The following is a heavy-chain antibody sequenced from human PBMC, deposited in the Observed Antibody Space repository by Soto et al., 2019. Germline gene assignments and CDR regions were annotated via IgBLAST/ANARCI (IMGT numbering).Heavy chain of an antibody. CDR2: IRGFSPYT. Sequence: GGSLRLSCISSVFTFRTYTMNCVRHSPGKWLEWVSGIRGFSPYTFYAESVKGRFTISRDNAKNSLYLQMNSLRAEDTAVYYCARDRGYDAHDYYYNAMEVWGQGTTVNVS. CDR1: VFTFRTYT. V-gene: IGHV3-21*01. CDR3: ARDRGYDAHDYYYNAMEV. D-gene: IGHD3-10*01. J-gene: IGHJ6*01.